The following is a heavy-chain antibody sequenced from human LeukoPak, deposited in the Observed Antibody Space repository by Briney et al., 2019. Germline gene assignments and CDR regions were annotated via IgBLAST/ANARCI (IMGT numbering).Heavy chain of an antibody. Sequence: GGSLRLSCAASGFTFSTYAMHWVRQAPGKGLEWVAVISVDGSNKYYVDSVKGRFTISRDNSKNTLYLQMNSLRAEDTAVYYCAKPAVAGTRGYYFDYWGQGTLVTVSS. D-gene: IGHD6-19*01. CDR2: ISVDGSNK. CDR3: AKPAVAGTRGYYFDY. J-gene: IGHJ4*02. V-gene: IGHV3-30-3*02. CDR1: GFTFSTYA.